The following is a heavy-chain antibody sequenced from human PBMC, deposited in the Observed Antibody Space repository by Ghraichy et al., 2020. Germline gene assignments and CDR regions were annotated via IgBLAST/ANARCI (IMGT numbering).Heavy chain of an antibody. J-gene: IGHJ6*02. D-gene: IGHD3-22*01. Sequence: SETLSLTCTVSGGSISSYYWSWNRQPPGKGLEWIGYIYYSGSTNYNPSLKSRVTISVDTSKNQFSLRLSSVTAADTAGYYCARGGDNSVYHYYYYGMDVWGQGTTVTVSS. CDR3: ARGGDNSVYHYYYYGMDV. V-gene: IGHV4-59*01. CDR2: IYYSGST. CDR1: GGSISSYY.